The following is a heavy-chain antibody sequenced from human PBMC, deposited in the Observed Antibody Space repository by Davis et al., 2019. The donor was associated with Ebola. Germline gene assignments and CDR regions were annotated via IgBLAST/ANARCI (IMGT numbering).Heavy chain of an antibody. V-gene: IGHV1-18*01. Sequence: AASVKVSCKVSGYTFTAYYLHWVRQAPGQGLEWMGWISAYNGNTNYAQKLQGRVTMTTDTSTSTAYMELRSLRSDDTAVYYCARDPIVGAADYWGQGTLVTVSS. CDR2: ISAYNGNT. D-gene: IGHD1-26*01. J-gene: IGHJ4*02. CDR1: GYTFTAYY. CDR3: ARDPIVGAADY.